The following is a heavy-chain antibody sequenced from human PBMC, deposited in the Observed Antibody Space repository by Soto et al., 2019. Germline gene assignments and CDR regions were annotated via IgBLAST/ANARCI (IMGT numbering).Heavy chain of an antibody. CDR3: SREGVGFDY. J-gene: IGHJ4*02. V-gene: IGHV4-59*01. D-gene: IGHD3-3*01. CDR2: IYYSGST. CDR1: GGSISSGY. Sequence: PSETLSLTCTVSGGSISSGYWSWIRQPPGKGLEWIWYIYYSGSTNYNPSLKSRVTISVDTSKNQFSLKLSSVTAADTAVYYWSREGVGFDYWGQGTLVTVSS.